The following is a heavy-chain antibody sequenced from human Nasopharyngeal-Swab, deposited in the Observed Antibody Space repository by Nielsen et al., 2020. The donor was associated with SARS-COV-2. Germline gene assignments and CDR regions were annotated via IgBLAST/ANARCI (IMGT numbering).Heavy chain of an antibody. V-gene: IGHV3-7*03. D-gene: IGHD1-7*01. J-gene: IGHJ1*01. Sequence: GESLKISCAASGFTFRSYWMSWVRQAPGKGLEWVANIKQDGSEKYYVDSVKGRFTISRDNAKNSLYLQMNSLRAEDTAVFYCARVGYNWNSGYFQHWGQGTLVTVSS. CDR2: IKQDGSEK. CDR1: GFTFRSYW. CDR3: ARVGYNWNSGYFQH.